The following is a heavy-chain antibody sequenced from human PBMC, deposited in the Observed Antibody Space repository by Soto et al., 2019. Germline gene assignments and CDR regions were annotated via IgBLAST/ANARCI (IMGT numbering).Heavy chain of an antibody. CDR3: AAQVPPYYYYGMDV. CDR2: INAGNGNT. CDR1: GYTFTSYA. V-gene: IGHV1-3*05. D-gene: IGHD2-2*01. J-gene: IGHJ6*02. Sequence: QVQLVQSGAEEKKPGVSVKVSCKASGYTFTSYAMHWVRQAPGQRLEWMGWINAGNGNTKYSQKFQGRVTITRDTSASTAYMELSSLRSEDTAVYYCAAQVPPYYYYGMDVWGQGTTVTVSS.